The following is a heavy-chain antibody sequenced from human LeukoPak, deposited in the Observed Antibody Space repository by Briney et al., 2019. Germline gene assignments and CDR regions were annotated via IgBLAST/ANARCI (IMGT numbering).Heavy chain of an antibody. CDR3: ARGGLYGSGSYYIPS. J-gene: IGHJ5*02. CDR2: IYYSGST. CDR1: GASMRGAGYS. V-gene: IGHV4-30-4*08. D-gene: IGHD3-10*01. Sequence: PSETLSLTCSVSGASMRGAGYSWFWIRQFPGKGLEWIGYIYYSGSTYYNPSLKSRVTISVDTSKNQFSLKLSSVTAADTAVYYCARGGLYGSGSYYIPSWGQGTLVTVSS.